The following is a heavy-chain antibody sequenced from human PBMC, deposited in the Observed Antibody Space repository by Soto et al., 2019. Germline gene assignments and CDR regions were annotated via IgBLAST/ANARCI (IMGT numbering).Heavy chain of an antibody. CDR1: GFTFSNYS. D-gene: IGHD3-3*01. CDR2: ISSSRSFI. CDR3: ARERGGIITLFGVVFDGMDV. V-gene: IGHV3-48*02. J-gene: IGHJ6*02. Sequence: EVQLVESGGGLVQPGGSLRLSCAASGFTFSNYSMNWVRQAPGKGLEWVSYISSSRSFIYYAGSVKGRFTISRDNAKNSMYLQMNSLRDKDTSVYDCARERGGIITLFGVVFDGMDVWGQGTKVTVSS.